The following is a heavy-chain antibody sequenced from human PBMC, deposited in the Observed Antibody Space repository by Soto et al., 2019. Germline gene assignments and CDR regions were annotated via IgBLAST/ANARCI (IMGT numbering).Heavy chain of an antibody. CDR3: ARHTRRSVAGDI. D-gene: IGHD6-25*01. V-gene: IGHV4-39*01. J-gene: IGHJ3*02. Sequence: SETLSLTCTVSGGSISSSSYYWGWIRKPPGKGLEWIGSIYYSGSTYYNPSLKSRVTISVHTPKNQFSLKLSSVTAADTAVDCCARHTRRSVAGDIGGRGTMGTVS. CDR1: GGSISSSSYY. CDR2: IYYSGST.